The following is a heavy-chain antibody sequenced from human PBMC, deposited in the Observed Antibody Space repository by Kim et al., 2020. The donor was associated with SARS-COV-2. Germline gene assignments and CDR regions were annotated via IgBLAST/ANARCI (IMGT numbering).Heavy chain of an antibody. V-gene: IGHV3-15*01. D-gene: IGHD1-26*01. CDR3: TTGSYYKENDY. J-gene: IGHJ4*02. Sequence: TDYAAPVKGRFTISRDDSKNTLYLQMNSLKTEDTAVYYCTTGSYYKENDYWGQGTLVTVSS. CDR2: T.